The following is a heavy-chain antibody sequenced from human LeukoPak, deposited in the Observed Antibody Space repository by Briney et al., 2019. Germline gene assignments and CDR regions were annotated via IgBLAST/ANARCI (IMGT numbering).Heavy chain of an antibody. D-gene: IGHD2-2*01. V-gene: IGHV5-51*01. CDR2: INHDNSDT. J-gene: IGHJ6*02. CDR1: GYRFTTYW. CDR3: ARQGSCDSTRCYVYYHSGMDV. Sequence: GASLQISCQGSGYRFTTYWIGWVRQLPGKGLEWMGIINHDNSDTRYSPSFQGQVTISADKSTSTAYLQWSSLKTSDTAMYYCARQGSCDSTRCYVYYHSGMDVWGQGTTVTVSS.